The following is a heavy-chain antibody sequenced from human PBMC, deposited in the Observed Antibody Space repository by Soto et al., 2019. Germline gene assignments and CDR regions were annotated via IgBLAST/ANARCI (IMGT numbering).Heavy chain of an antibody. V-gene: IGHV3-33*01. CDR2: IWNAGNGY. CDR3: ARRQISPPTRGAASARGGMDV. D-gene: IGHD6-13*01. CDR1: GFNFNNYG. J-gene: IGHJ6*02. Sequence: QAQLVESGGGVVQPGRSLRLSSAASGFNFNNYGMHCVRQAPVKGLEWVAVIWNAGNGYYYANSVKGRFTISRDNSKKTLYRQMSSLRAEDTAVYYCARRQISPPTRGAASARGGMDVWGQGTTVTVSS.